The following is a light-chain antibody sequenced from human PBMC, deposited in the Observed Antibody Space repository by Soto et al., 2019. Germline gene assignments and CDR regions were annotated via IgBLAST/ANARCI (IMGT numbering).Light chain of an antibody. CDR3: QQYGDSPFYT. CDR2: GAS. Sequence: EIVLTQSPGTLSLSPGERATLSFRASQSVSNNYLAWYQQKPGQAPRLLIYGASNRATGIPDRFSGSGSGTDFTLTISRLEPEDFAVYSCQQYGDSPFYTFGQGTKLEIK. V-gene: IGKV3-20*01. J-gene: IGKJ2*01. CDR1: QSVSNNY.